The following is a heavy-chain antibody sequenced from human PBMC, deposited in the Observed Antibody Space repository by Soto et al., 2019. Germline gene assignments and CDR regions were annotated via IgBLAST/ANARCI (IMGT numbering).Heavy chain of an antibody. D-gene: IGHD2-21*02. V-gene: IGHV1-46*01. J-gene: IGHJ4*02. CDR3: AGGNWAGDCYFDY. CDR2: INSGGGNT. Sequence: QVQLVQSGTEVKKPGASVKISCKASGYTFTGYYIYWVRQAPGQGLEFMGAINSGGGNTDYAQKFQGRVTVTRDTSTSTVYMELTSLRFDDTAVYYCAGGNWAGDCYFDYWGQGTLVTVSS. CDR1: GYTFTGYY.